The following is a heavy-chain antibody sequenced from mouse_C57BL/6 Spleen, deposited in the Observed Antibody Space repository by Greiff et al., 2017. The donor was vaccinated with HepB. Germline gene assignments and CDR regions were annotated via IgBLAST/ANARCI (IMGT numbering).Heavy chain of an antibody. CDR2: ISSGSSNI. V-gene: IGHV5-17*01. Sequence: EVKLVESGGGLVKPGGSLKLSCAASGFTFSDYGMHWVRQAPEKGLEWVAYISSGSSNIYYADTVKGRFTIARDNAKNTLSLQMTSLRSEDTAMYYCARGRGDYWGQGTSVTVSS. CDR1: GFTFSDYG. CDR3: ARGRGDY. J-gene: IGHJ4*01.